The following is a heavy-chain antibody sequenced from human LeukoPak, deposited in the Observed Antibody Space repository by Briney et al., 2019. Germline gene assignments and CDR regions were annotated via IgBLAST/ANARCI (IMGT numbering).Heavy chain of an antibody. V-gene: IGHV4-4*07. CDR1: GGSISSYY. J-gene: IGHJ4*02. Sequence: PSATLSLTCTVSGGSISSYYWNWIRQPAGKGLEWIGRIYISGLTSYNSSLKGRVTMSVDTSKNQFSLKLSSLTAADTAVYYCARQGPLTTAVTTRTNPFDYWGQGTLVTVSS. CDR2: IYISGLT. CDR3: ARQGPLTTAVTTRTNPFDY. D-gene: IGHD4-11*01.